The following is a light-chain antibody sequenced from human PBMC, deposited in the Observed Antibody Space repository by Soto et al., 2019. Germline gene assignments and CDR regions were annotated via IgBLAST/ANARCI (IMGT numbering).Light chain of an antibody. V-gene: IGKV3-20*01. CDR1: QSVSYY. CDR2: APS. J-gene: IGKJ4*01. Sequence: ATVSLHTEERATLSCRASQSVSYYLAWYQQKPGQAPRLLIYAPSSRATGLPDRFSCSGSGTDFTLTISRLESGDLAEYYRQHCHPYSALLPLTFGGGT. CDR3: QHCHPYSALLPLT.